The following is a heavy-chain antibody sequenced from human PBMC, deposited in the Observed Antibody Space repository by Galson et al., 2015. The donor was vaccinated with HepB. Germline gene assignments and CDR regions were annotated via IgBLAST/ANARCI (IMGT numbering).Heavy chain of an antibody. V-gene: IGHV3-23*01. CDR3: ARDFHRANYYGYFDY. CDR2: ISGSGGST. CDR1: GFTFSSYA. D-gene: IGHD3-10*01. J-gene: IGHJ4*02. Sequence: SLRLSCAASGFTFSSYAMNWVRQAPGKGLEWVSAISGSGGSTYYADSVKGRFTISRDNSKNTLYLQMNSLRAEDTAVYYCARDFHRANYYGYFDYWGQGTLVTVSS.